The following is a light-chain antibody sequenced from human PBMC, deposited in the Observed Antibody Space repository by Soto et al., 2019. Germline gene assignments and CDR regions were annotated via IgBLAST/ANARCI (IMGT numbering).Light chain of an antibody. CDR1: RSDIGGSDY. V-gene: IGLV2-8*01. Sequence: SALTQPPSASGSPGQSVTISCTGTRSDIGGSDYVAWYQQNPGKVPKLVIYDVNKRPSGVPDRFSGSKSGNTASLTVSGLQTEDEADYYCSAYAGSNNFCVFGTGTKVTVL. CDR3: SAYAGSNNFCV. CDR2: DVN. J-gene: IGLJ1*01.